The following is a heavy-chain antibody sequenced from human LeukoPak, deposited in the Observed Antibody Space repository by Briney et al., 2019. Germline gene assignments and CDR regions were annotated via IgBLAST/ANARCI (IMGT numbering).Heavy chain of an antibody. J-gene: IGHJ4*02. Sequence: GGSLRLSCAASGFTFSSYAMSWVRQAPGKGLEWVSAISGSGGSTCYADSVKGRFTISRDNSKNTLYLQMNSLRAEDTAVYYCAKPRLGGWPVPLDYWGQGTLVTVSS. CDR2: ISGSGGST. D-gene: IGHD3-16*01. CDR3: AKPRLGGWPVPLDY. CDR1: GFTFSSYA. V-gene: IGHV3-23*01.